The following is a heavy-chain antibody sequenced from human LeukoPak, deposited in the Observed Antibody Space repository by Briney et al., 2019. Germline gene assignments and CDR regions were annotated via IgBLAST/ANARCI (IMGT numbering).Heavy chain of an antibody. D-gene: IGHD6-13*01. V-gene: IGHV4-59*01. Sequence: GSLRLSCAASGFTFSDYYMSWIRQPPGKGLEWIGYIYYSGSTNYNPSLKSRVTISVDTSKNQFSLKLSSVTAADTAVYYCARGVAAAYWFDPWGQGTLVTVSS. CDR3: ARGVAAAYWFDP. J-gene: IGHJ5*02. CDR2: IYYSGST. CDR1: GFTFSDYY.